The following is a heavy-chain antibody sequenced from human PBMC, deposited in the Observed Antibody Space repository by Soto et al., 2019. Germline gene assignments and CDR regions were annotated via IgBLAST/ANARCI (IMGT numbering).Heavy chain of an antibody. CDR2: ISAYNDNT. V-gene: IGHV1-18*01. D-gene: IGHD3-10*01. CDR3: AGGWFGEFVADFDF. Sequence: QVQLVQSGAEVKKPGASVKVSCRASGFTFTSYAISWVRQAPGQGLEWMGWISAYNDNTNHAQKRGGGVTMPTQSHTRTAYMELRSVRCDDRGVFCCAGGWFGEFVADFDFRGQGTLVTVSS. CDR1: GFTFTSYA. J-gene: IGHJ4*02.